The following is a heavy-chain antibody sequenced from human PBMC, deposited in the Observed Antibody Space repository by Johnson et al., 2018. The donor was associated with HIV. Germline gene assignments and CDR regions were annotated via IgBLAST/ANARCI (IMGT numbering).Heavy chain of an antibody. V-gene: IGHV3-20*04. CDR3: ARGGDIVLGGYAMGHDAFDI. J-gene: IGHJ3*02. CDR1: GFTFSSYG. Sequence: VQLVESGGGVVQPGRSLRLSCAASGFTFSSYGMHWVRQAPGKGLECVSGINWNGGSTGYADSVKCRFTISRDHAKNSLYLQMNSLRAEDTALYYCARGGDIVLGGYAMGHDAFDIWGQGTMVTVSS. CDR2: INWNGGST. D-gene: IGHD2-8*02.